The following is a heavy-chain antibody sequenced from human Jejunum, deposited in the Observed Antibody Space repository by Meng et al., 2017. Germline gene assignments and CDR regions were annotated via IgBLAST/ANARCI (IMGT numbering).Heavy chain of an antibody. J-gene: IGHJ4*02. Sequence: QVPLQQSGPGLVKPSQTLALTCAIAGASVSSNSAAWNWIRQSPSRGLEWLGRTYYRSKYYNDYALSVKSRITINPDTSKNQFSLQLNSVTPEDTAIYYCARDWGDVRGGFDFWGQGTLVTVSS. CDR1: GASVSSNSAA. V-gene: IGHV6-1*01. D-gene: IGHD3-10*02. CDR2: TYYRSKYYN. CDR3: ARDWGDVRGGFDF.